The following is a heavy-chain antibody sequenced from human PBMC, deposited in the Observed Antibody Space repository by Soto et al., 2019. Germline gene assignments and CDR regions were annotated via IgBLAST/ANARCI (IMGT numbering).Heavy chain of an antibody. CDR1: GFTFSSYA. Sequence: GGSLRLSCAASGFTFSSYAMHWVRQAPGKGLEWVAVISYDGSNKYYADSVKGRFTISRDNSKNTLYLQMNSLRAEDTAVYYCAREVIVVVTRILSNWGQGTLVTVSS. CDR2: ISYDGSNK. V-gene: IGHV3-30-3*01. J-gene: IGHJ4*02. CDR3: AREVIVVVTRILSN. D-gene: IGHD2-21*02.